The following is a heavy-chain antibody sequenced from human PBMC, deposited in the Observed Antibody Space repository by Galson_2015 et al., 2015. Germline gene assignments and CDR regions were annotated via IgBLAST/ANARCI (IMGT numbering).Heavy chain of an antibody. J-gene: IGHJ6*03. V-gene: IGHV3-11*05. CDR2: ISSSSSYT. CDR3: ARDLRELTGGHCSSTSCYSYYYYYMDV. CDR1: TFSDYY. Sequence: TFSDYYMSWIRQAPGKGLEWVSYISSSSSYTNYADSVKGRFTISRDNAKNSLYLQMNSLRAEDTAVYYCARDLRELTGGHCSSTSCYSYYYYYMDVWGKGTTVTVSS. D-gene: IGHD2-2*01.